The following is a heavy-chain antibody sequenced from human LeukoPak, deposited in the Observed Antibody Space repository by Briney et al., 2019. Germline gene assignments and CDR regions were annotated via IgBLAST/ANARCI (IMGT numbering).Heavy chain of an antibody. CDR2: ISYDGSNK. Sequence: GRSLRLSCAASGFTFSSYGMHWVRQAPGKGLEWVAVISYDGSNKYYADSVKGRFTISRDNSKNTLYLQMNSLRAEDTAVYYCAKLRVYGSGTPGDYWGQGTLVTVSS. D-gene: IGHD3-10*01. CDR1: GFTFSSYG. CDR3: AKLRVYGSGTPGDY. V-gene: IGHV3-30*18. J-gene: IGHJ4*02.